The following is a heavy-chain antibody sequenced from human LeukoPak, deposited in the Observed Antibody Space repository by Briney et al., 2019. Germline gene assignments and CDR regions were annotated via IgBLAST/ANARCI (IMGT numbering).Heavy chain of an antibody. CDR3: ATDHSGVVPRPLYY. J-gene: IGHJ4*02. V-gene: IGHV1-69*13. CDR2: IIPIFGTA. Sequence: ASVKVSCKASGGTFSSYAISWVRQAPGQGLEWMGGIIPIFGTANYAQKFQGRVTITADESTSTAYMELSSLRSEDTAVYYCATDHSGVVPRPLYYRGQGTLVTVSS. CDR1: GGTFSSYA. D-gene: IGHD3-3*01.